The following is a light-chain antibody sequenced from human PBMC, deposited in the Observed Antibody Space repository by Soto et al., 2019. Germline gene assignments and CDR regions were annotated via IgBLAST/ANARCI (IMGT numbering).Light chain of an antibody. CDR2: EVS. CDR1: SSDIGTYNR. J-gene: IGLJ2*01. Sequence: QSALTQPPSVSGSPGQSVTISCTGTSSDIGTYNRVSWYQQPPGTAPKIIIYEVSNRPSGVPDRFSGFKAGNTASLTISGLQAEDEADYYCSLYTYGSTVVFGGGTKVTVL. V-gene: IGLV2-18*01. CDR3: SLYTYGSTVV.